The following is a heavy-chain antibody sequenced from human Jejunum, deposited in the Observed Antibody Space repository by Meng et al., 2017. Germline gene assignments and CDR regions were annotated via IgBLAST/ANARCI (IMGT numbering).Heavy chain of an antibody. CDR3: ARLVGGATRTDP. J-gene: IGHJ5*02. CDR1: GGYSNSGYNH. D-gene: IGHD1-26*01. Sequence: LRLSCTVSGGYSNSGYNHWSWSRQPAGEGLEWIGRIYTSGSTSYNPSLKSRVTISVETSKNQFSLKLSTVTAADTAVYYCARLVGGATRTDPWGQGTLVTVSS. CDR2: IYTSGST. V-gene: IGHV4-61*02.